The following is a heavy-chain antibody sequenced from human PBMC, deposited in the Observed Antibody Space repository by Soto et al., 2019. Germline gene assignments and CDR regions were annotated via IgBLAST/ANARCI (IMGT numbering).Heavy chain of an antibody. CDR3: ARVTYGDYDY. CDR2: IYHSGST. V-gene: IGHV4-4*02. CDR1: SGSISSSNW. D-gene: IGHD4-17*01. Sequence: SETLSLTCAVSSGSISSSNWWSWVRQPPGKGLEWIGEIYHSGSTNYNPSLKSRVTISVDTSKNQFSLKLSSVTAADTAVYYCARVTYGDYDYWGQGTLVTVSS. J-gene: IGHJ4*02.